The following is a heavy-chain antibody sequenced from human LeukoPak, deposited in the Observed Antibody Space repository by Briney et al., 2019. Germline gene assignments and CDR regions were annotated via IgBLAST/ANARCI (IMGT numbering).Heavy chain of an antibody. D-gene: IGHD6-13*01. CDR1: GFTFDDYA. V-gene: IGHV3-43*02. J-gene: IGHJ4*02. Sequence: GGSLRLSCAASGFTFDDYAMHWVRQAPGKGLEWVSLISGDGGSTYYADSVKGRFTIPRDNSKNSLYLQMNSLRTEDTALYYCAKDKTAAAGDNFDYWGQGTLVTVSS. CDR3: AKDKTAAAGDNFDY. CDR2: ISGDGGST.